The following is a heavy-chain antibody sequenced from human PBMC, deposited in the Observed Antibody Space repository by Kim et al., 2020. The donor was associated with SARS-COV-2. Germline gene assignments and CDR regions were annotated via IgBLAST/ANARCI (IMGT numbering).Heavy chain of an antibody. J-gene: IGHJ4*02. Sequence: SVKVSCKASGGTFSSYAISWVRQAPGQGLEWMGGIIPIFGTANYAQKFQGRVTITADESTSTAYMELSSLRSEDTAVYYCASVGVGGASSHFDYWGQGTLVTVSS. CDR3: ASVGVGGASSHFDY. CDR1: GGTFSSYA. CDR2: IIPIFGTA. D-gene: IGHD3-10*01. V-gene: IGHV1-69*13.